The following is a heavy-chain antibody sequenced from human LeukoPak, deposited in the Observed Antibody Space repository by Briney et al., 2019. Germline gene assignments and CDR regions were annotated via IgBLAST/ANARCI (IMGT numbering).Heavy chain of an antibody. CDR1: GGSISSYY. D-gene: IGHD4-23*01. CDR3: ARAPLRWHNFDY. J-gene: IGHJ4*02. V-gene: IGHV4-59*01. Sequence: SETLSLTCTVSGGSISSYYWSWIRQPPGKGLEWIGYIYYSGSTNYNPSLKSRVTISVDTSKNQFSLKLSSVTAADTAVCHCARAPLRWHNFDYWGQGTLVTVSS. CDR2: IYYSGST.